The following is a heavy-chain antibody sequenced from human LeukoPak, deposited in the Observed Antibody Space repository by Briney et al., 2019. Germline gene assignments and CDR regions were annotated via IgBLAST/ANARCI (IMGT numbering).Heavy chain of an antibody. D-gene: IGHD1-26*01. V-gene: IGHV3-23*01. CDR2: ISGSGGST. CDR1: GFTFSSYA. Sequence: PGGSLRLSCAASGFTFSSYAMSWVRQAPGKGLVWVSAISGSGGSTYYADSVKGRFTISRDNSKNTLYLQMNSLRAEDTAVYYCAKDLYSGSYYGYFDYWGQGTLVTVSS. J-gene: IGHJ4*02. CDR3: AKDLYSGSYYGYFDY.